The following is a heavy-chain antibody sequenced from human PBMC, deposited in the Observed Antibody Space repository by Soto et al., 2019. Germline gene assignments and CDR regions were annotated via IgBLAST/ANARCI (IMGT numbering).Heavy chain of an antibody. V-gene: IGHV3-23*01. Sequence: GGSLRLSCAASGFTFSSYAMSWVRQAPGKGLEWVSGSIGSGGSTYYADSVKGRFTISRDNSKNTLYLQMNSLRVEDTAVYYCAKHNYVSGSYISDYWGQGSQVTV. D-gene: IGHD3-10*01. J-gene: IGHJ4*02. CDR2: SIGSGGST. CDR3: AKHNYVSGSYISDY. CDR1: GFTFSSYA.